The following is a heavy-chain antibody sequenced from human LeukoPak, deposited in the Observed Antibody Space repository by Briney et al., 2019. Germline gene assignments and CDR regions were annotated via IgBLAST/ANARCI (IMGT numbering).Heavy chain of an antibody. Sequence: PSETLSLTCAVYGGSFSGYYWSWIRQPPGKGLEWLGEINHSGSTNYNPSLKSRVTISVDTSKNQFSLKLSSVTAADTAVYYCARGRPRGIYYYYYYMDVWGQGTTVTVSS. CDR3: ARGRPRGIYYYYYYMDV. CDR1: GGSFSGYY. CDR2: INHSGST. J-gene: IGHJ6*03. D-gene: IGHD3-10*01. V-gene: IGHV4-34*01.